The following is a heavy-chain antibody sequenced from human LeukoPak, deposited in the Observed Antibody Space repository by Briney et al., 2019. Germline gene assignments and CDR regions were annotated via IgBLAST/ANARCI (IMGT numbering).Heavy chain of an antibody. CDR3: GISGYNSALHWFDP. V-gene: IGHV4-59*01. Sequence: SETLTLTCTVSPGSISGYDWSWIRQPPGKGLEWIAYINYSGGTNYNASLKSRVTISVNTSKNHVFLKLRYVTAADTAIFYCGISGYNSALHWFDPWGQGTLVTVS. D-gene: IGHD6-19*01. J-gene: IGHJ5*02. CDR1: PGSISGYD. CDR2: INYSGGT.